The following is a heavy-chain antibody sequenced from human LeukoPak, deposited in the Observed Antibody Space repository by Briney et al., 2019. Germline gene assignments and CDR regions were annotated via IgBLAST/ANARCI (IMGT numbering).Heavy chain of an antibody. CDR3: AGEAVAGPSFDY. CDR2: ISYDGSNK. CDR1: GFTFSSYA. V-gene: IGHV3-30-3*01. Sequence: GGSLRLSCAASGFTFSSYAMHWVRQAPGKGLEWVAVISYDGSNKYYADSVKGRFTISRDNSKNTLYLQMNSLRAEDTAVYYCAGEAVAGPSFDYWGQGTLVTASS. D-gene: IGHD6-19*01. J-gene: IGHJ4*02.